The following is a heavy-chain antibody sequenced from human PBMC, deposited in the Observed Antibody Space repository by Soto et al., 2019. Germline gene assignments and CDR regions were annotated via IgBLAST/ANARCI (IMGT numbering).Heavy chain of an antibody. Sequence: GGSLRLSCAASGFTFSDHYMSWIRQAPGKGLEWIGYSSNSGSFARYADSVKGRFSISRDNAKNSLYLQMNSLRGDDTAIYYCVRSGDNYNLLDYWGQGTPVTVSS. CDR1: GFTFSDHY. D-gene: IGHD1-1*01. CDR2: SSNSGSFA. J-gene: IGHJ4*02. CDR3: VRSGDNYNLLDY. V-gene: IGHV3-11*06.